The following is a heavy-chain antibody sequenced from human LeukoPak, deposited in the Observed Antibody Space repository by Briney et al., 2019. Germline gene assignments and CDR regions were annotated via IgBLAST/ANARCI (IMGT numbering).Heavy chain of an antibody. J-gene: IGHJ4*02. D-gene: IGHD6-19*01. V-gene: IGHV3-30*14. Sequence: PGGSPRLSCAASEFIFSTYTMHWVRQAPGKGLEWVAIISNDGSSKYYADSVKGRFTISRDNSKNTLYLQMNSLRAEDTAVYYCARDGGLRYSSGWYRPGGFDYWGQGTLVTVSS. CDR2: ISNDGSSK. CDR1: EFIFSTYT. CDR3: ARDGGLRYSSGWYRPGGFDY.